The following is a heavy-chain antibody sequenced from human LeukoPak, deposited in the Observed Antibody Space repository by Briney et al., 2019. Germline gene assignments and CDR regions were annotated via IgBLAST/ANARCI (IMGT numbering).Heavy chain of an antibody. D-gene: IGHD3-16*01. CDR3: AREGIRSLGAEHSNYMDV. V-gene: IGHV1-18*01. CDR1: GYTFTSYG. CDR2: ISAYNGNT. Sequence: ASVKVSCKASGYTFTSYGISWVRQAPGQGLEWMGWISAYNGNTNYAQKLQGRVTMTTDTSTSTAYMELRSLRSDDTAVYYCAREGIRSLGAEHSNYMDVWGKGTTVTVSS. J-gene: IGHJ6*03.